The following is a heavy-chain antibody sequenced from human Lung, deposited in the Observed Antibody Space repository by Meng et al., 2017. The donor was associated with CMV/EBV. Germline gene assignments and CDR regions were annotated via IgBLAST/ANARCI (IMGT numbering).Heavy chain of an antibody. CDR1: GFTFTTFW. V-gene: IGHV3-7*01. D-gene: IGHD2-21*01. J-gene: IGHJ6*02. CDR2: IKEDGSGQ. Sequence: GGSLRLSCAASGFTFTTFWMTWVRQAPGKGLQWVANIKEDGSGQWYVDSVKGRFTISRDNAKQSVYLQMDSLRVEDTAVYYCVRYANSHYGMDVWGQGTTVXVSS. CDR3: VRYANSHYGMDV.